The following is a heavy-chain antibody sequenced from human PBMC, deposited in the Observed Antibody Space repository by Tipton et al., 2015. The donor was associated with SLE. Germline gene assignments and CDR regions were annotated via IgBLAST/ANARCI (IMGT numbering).Heavy chain of an antibody. CDR1: GGSLSSSSYY. CDR3: ARRGYDYVWGSYRGDAFDI. D-gene: IGHD3-16*02. Sequence: TLSLTCTVSGGSLSSSSYYWGWIRQPPGKGLEWIGSIYYSGSTYYNPSLKSRVTISVDTSKNQFSLKLNSVTAADTAVYYCARRGYDYVWGSYRGDAFDIWGQGTMVTVSS. V-gene: IGHV4-39*01. CDR2: IYYSGST. J-gene: IGHJ3*02.